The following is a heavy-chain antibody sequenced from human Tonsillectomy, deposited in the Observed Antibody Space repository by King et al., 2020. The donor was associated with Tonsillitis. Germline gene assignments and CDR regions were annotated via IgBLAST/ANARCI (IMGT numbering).Heavy chain of an antibody. J-gene: IGHJ4*02. V-gene: IGHV4-39*01. CDR2: IYYTGST. CDR3: ARLLWFGEWN. Sequence: QMQLQESGPGLVKPSETLSLTCTVSGGSISSSSYYWGWIRQPPGKGMEWIGSIYYTGSTYYNPSLKSRVTISVDTSKNQFSLKLSSVTAADTAVYFCARLLWFGEWNWGQGSLVTVSS. CDR1: GGSISSSSYY. D-gene: IGHD3-10*01.